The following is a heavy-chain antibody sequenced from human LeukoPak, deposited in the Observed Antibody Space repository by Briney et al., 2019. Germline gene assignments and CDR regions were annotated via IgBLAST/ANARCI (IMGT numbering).Heavy chain of an antibody. Sequence: GGSLRLSCAASGFTFSSYAMTWVRQAPGKGLEWVSGITGSGDSTYYADSVKGRFTISRDDSKNTLYLQMNSLRAEDTATYYCAKEFTSEGYFDYWGQGTLVTVSS. CDR1: GFTFSSYA. J-gene: IGHJ4*02. CDR2: ITGSGDST. CDR3: AKEFTSEGYFDY. V-gene: IGHV3-23*01. D-gene: IGHD3-3*01.